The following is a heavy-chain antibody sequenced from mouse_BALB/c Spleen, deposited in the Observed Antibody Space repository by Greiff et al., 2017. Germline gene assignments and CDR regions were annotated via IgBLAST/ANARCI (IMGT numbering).Heavy chain of an antibody. CDR2: ISYSGST. CDR3: ASHYYAMDY. Sequence: EVKLVESGPGLVKPSQSLSLTCTVTGYSITSDYAWNWIRQFPGNKLEWMGYISYSGSTSYNPSLKSRISITRDTSKNQFFLQLNSVTTEDTATYYCASHYYAMDYWGQGTSVTVSS. J-gene: IGHJ4*01. CDR1: GYSITSDYA. V-gene: IGHV3-2*02.